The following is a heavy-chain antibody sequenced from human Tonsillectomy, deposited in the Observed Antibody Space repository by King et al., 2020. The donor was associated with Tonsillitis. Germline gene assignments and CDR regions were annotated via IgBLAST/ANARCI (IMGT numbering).Heavy chain of an antibody. CDR1: GFTFEDYA. CDR2: ITWDGGSST. Sequence: VQLVESGGVVVQPGGSLRLSCAASGFTFEDYAMHWVRQAPGKGLQWVSLITWDGGSSTYYADSVKGRFTIARDNRKNTLYLQMNSLRADDTAFYFCVKVLGIARTLCWGFYLWGRGTLVTVSS. J-gene: IGHJ2*01. CDR3: VKVLGIARTLCWGFYL. D-gene: IGHD2-21*01. V-gene: IGHV3-43D*03.